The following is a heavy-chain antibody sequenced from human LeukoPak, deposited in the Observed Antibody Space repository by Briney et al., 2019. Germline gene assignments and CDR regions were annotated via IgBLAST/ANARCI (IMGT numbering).Heavy chain of an antibody. V-gene: IGHV1-69*13. CDR1: RGTFSSYA. J-gene: IGHJ6*03. Sequence: SVKVSCKASRGTFSSYAISWVRQAPGQGLEWMGGIIPIFGTANYAQKFQGRVTITADESTSTAYMELSSLRSEDTAVYYCARDTYYYDTPTPTSYYYYMDVWGKGTTVTISS. CDR2: IIPIFGTA. D-gene: IGHD3-22*01. CDR3: ARDTYYYDTPTPTSYYYYMDV.